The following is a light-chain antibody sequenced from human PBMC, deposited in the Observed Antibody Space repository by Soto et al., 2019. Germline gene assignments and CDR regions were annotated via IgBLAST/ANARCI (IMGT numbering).Light chain of an antibody. CDR3: GSWDSSLSAYV. J-gene: IGLJ1*01. CDR1: APSIGNHC. V-gene: IGLV1-51*01. Sequence: QSALTQPPSVSATPGQTVTISCSGTAPSIGNHCVSWYQQLPGTAPKLLIYDNDKRPSEIPDRFSGSKSGTSATLGITGLQTGDEADYYCGSWDSSLSAYVFGTGTKVTVL. CDR2: DND.